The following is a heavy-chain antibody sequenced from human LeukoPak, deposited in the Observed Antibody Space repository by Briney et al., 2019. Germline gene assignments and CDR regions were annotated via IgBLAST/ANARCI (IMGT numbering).Heavy chain of an antibody. CDR3: AREGVQWLVNDAFDM. CDR2: ISYDGSSK. J-gene: IGHJ3*02. CDR1: GFTFSNYP. V-gene: IGHV3-30*04. D-gene: IGHD6-19*01. Sequence: TGGSLRLSCAASGFTFSNYPMHWVRQAPGKGLEWVAVISYDGSSKYFADSVKGRFTISRDNSKNTLYLQMNSLSAEDTAVYYCAREGVQWLVNDAFDMWGQGTMVTVSS.